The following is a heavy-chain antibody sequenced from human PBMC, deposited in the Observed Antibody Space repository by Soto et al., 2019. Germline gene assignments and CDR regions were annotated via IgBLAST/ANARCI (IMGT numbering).Heavy chain of an antibody. Sequence: GGSLRLSCAASGFTFSSYAMSWVRQAPGKGLEWVSAISGSGGSTYYADSVKGRFTISRDNAKNSLYLQMNSLRAEDTAVYFCARVYYCSLPYYFYYMDVWGQGSTVIVSS. CDR2: ISGSGGST. CDR1: GFTFSSYA. D-gene: IGHD1-26*01. CDR3: ARVYYCSLPYYFYYMDV. V-gene: IGHV3-23*01. J-gene: IGHJ6*02.